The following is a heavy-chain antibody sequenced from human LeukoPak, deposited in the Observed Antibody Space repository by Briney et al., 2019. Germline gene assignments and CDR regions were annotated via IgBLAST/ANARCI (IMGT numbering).Heavy chain of an antibody. CDR3: AREEAYGDYYYYYYYMDV. V-gene: IGHV1-46*01. CDR1: GYTFTSYY. J-gene: IGHJ6*03. D-gene: IGHD4-17*01. CDR2: INPSGGST. Sequence: ASVTVSFTASGYTFTSYYMHWVRQAPGQGLEWMGIINPSGGSTSYAQKFQGRVTMTRDMSTSTVYMELSSLRSEDTAVYYCAREEAYGDYYYYYYYMDVWGKGTTVTVSS.